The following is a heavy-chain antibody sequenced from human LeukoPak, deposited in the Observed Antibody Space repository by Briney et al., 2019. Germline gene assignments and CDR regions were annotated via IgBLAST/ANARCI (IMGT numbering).Heavy chain of an antibody. D-gene: IGHD3-10*01. CDR1: GGSSSGYY. CDR2: IDHSGTT. V-gene: IGHV4-34*01. CDR3: TRVSGFGDPFDY. Sequence: PSETLSLTCAVYGGSSSGYYWSWIRQPPGKGLEWIGEIDHSGTTNYNPSIKSRVIISEDTSKNQFSLKLSSVTAADTAVYYCTRVSGFGDPFDYWGQGTLVTASS. J-gene: IGHJ4*02.